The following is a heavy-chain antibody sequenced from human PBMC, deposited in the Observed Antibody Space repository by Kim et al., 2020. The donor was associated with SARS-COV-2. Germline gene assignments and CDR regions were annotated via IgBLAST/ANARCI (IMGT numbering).Heavy chain of an antibody. D-gene: IGHD2-15*01. CDR3: ARGRKPCNGYANDI. CDR1: GDSIIDYY. J-gene: IGHJ3*02. Sequence: SETLSLTCSVSGDSIIDYYWSWIRQPPGKELEFIGYIYSSGSTTYSPSLKSRVTMSVDTSKNHFSLTLNSVTGADTALYFCARGRKPCNGYANDIWGQG. V-gene: IGHV4-4*08. CDR2: IYSSGST.